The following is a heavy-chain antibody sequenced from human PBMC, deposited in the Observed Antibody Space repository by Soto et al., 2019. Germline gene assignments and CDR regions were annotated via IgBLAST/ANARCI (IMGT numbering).Heavy chain of an antibody. Sequence: QVQLVQSGAEVKKPGASVKVSCKASGYTFTSYGISWVRQAPGQGLEWMGWISAYNGNTNYSRKLQGGVTMTTDTSTSTAYIELRSLRSDDTTVYYCAGDGGYSEDYWCQGTLVTVSS. CDR2: ISAYNGNT. V-gene: IGHV1-18*01. J-gene: IGHJ4*02. CDR1: GYTFTSYG. CDR3: AGDGGYSEDY. D-gene: IGHD5-12*01.